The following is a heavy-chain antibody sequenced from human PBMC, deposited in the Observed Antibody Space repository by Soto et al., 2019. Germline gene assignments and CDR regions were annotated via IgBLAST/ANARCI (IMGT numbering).Heavy chain of an antibody. CDR3: ARAGKDGSRHLDY. V-gene: IGHV5-51*01. CDR2: IYCGDSDA. Sequence: PGESLKISCRVSGYSFTNYWICWVRQMPGEGLEWMGAIYCGDSDARYSPSFQGQVIISADKSISTAYLQWSSLKASDTAMYYCARAGKDGSRHLDYWGKGTLVTVAS. CDR1: GYSFTNYW. D-gene: IGHD3-3*02. J-gene: IGHJ4*02.